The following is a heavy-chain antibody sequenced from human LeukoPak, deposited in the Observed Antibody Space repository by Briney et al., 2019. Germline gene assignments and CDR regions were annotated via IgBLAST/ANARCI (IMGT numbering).Heavy chain of an antibody. J-gene: IGHJ4*02. CDR3: ARHLQYGDYVLYYFDY. D-gene: IGHD4-17*01. CDR1: GGSINNYY. V-gene: IGHV4-4*07. Sequence: PSETLSLTCTVSGGSINNYYWSWIRQPAGKGLEWIGRIYTRGSTNYNPSLKSRVTMSVDTSKNQFSLKLSSVTAADTAVYYCARHLQYGDYVLYYFDYWGQGTLVTVSS. CDR2: IYTRGST.